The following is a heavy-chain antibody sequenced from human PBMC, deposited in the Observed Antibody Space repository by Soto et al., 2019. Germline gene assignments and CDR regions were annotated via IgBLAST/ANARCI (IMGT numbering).Heavy chain of an antibody. V-gene: IGHV1-18*01. CDR1: GYTFTSYG. CDR3: ARDLYDFWSGHYYGMDV. CDR2: ISAYNGNT. Sequence: ASVKVSCKASGYTFTSYGISWVRQAPGQGLEWMGWISAYNGNTNYAQKLQGRVTMTTDTSTSTAYMELRSLRSDDTAVYYCARDLYDFWSGHYYGMDVWGQGTTVTVS. D-gene: IGHD3-3*01. J-gene: IGHJ6*02.